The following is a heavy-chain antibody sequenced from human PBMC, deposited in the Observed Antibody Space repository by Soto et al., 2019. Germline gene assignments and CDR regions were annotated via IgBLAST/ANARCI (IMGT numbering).Heavy chain of an antibody. CDR2: IYYSGST. Sequence: QVQLQESGPGLVKPSETLSLTCTVSGGSISSYYWSWIRQPPGKGLEWIGYIYYSGSTNYNPSLKSRVTISVDTSKNQFSLKLSSVTAADTAVYYCARRRGPRRPDAFDIWGQGTMVTVSS. CDR1: GGSISSYY. J-gene: IGHJ3*02. CDR3: ARRRGPRRPDAFDI. V-gene: IGHV4-59*08.